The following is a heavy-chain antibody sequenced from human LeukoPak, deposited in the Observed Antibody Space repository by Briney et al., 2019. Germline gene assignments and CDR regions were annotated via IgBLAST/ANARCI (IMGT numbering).Heavy chain of an antibody. J-gene: IGHJ3*02. V-gene: IGHV4-39*01. CDR1: GGSISSSSYY. CDR3: ARRPSYGDYVDAFDI. CDR2: IYYSGTT. Sequence: SETLSLTCTVSGGSISSSSYYWGWIRQPPGKGLEWIGSIYYSGTTYYNPSLESRVTISVDTSKNQFSLKLNSVTAADTAVYYCARRPSYGDYVDAFDIWGQGTMVTVSS. D-gene: IGHD4-17*01.